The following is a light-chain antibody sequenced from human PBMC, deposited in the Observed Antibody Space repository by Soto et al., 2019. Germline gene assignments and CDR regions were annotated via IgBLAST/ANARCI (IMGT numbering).Light chain of an antibody. CDR3: QQRSNWPPGVT. CDR1: QSVSSY. CDR2: DAS. Sequence: ESVFTQSPAPPFFFPGGKATLSCRARQSVSSYLAWYQQKPGQAPRLLIYDASNRATGIPARFSGSGSGTDFTLTISSLEPEDFAVYYCQQRSNWPPGVTFGQGTRLEIK. V-gene: IGKV3-11*01. J-gene: IGKJ5*01.